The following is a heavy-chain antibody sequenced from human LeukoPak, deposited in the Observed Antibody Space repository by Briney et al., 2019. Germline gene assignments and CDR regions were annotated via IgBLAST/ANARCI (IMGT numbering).Heavy chain of an antibody. CDR1: GGSISSYY. CDR3: ASNFAISAGSAYDL. J-gene: IGHJ3*01. CDR2: IYYSGST. D-gene: IGHD1-14*01. Sequence: PSETLSLTCTVFGGSISSYYWSWIRQPPGKGLEWIAYIYYSGSTNYNPSLKSRVNISIDTSRNQFSLRLTSVTAADTAVYYCASNFAISAGSAYDLWGQGTMVTVSS. V-gene: IGHV4-59*01.